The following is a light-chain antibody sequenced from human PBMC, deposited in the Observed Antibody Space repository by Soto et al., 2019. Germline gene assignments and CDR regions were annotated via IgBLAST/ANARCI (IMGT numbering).Light chain of an antibody. J-gene: IGLJ1*01. Sequence: QSVLTQPASVSGSPGQSIAISCTGTSSDVGGYNYVSWHQQHPGKAPKVLISVVSNRPSGVSNRFSGSKSGNTASLTISGLQAEGEADYYCSSYRSGGTFVFGSGTKVTVL. V-gene: IGLV2-14*01. CDR3: SSYRSGGTFV. CDR1: SSDVGGYNY. CDR2: VVS.